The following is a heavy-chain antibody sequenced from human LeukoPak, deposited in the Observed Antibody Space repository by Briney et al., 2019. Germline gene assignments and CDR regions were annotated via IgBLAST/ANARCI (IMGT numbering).Heavy chain of an antibody. V-gene: IGHV3-74*01. CDR2: INSDGSST. CDR3: AKVGTTSGWYGAFDY. Sequence: GGSLRLSCAASGFTFSTYWMHWVRQAPGKGLVWVSRINSDGSSTSYADSVKGRFTISRDNSRNTLYLQMNSLRAEDTAVYYCAKVGTTSGWYGAFDYWGQGTLVTVSS. CDR1: GFTFSTYW. D-gene: IGHD6-19*01. J-gene: IGHJ4*02.